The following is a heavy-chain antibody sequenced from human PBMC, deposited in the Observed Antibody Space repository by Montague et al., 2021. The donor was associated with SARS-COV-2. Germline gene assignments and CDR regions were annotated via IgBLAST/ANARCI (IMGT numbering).Heavy chain of an antibody. CDR3: ARVRLTGTSDGFDI. D-gene: IGHD1-7*01. V-gene: IGHV3-53*01. CDR1: GFTVSSDY. CDR2: IYTGGHT. J-gene: IGHJ3*02. Sequence: SRRLSFASSGFTVSSDYITWVRQAPGKGLEWVSIIYTGGHTYYAGSVKGRFTISRDNSKDTVNLQMNSLGAGDTAVYYCARVRLTGTSDGFDIWGQGTMVTVSS.